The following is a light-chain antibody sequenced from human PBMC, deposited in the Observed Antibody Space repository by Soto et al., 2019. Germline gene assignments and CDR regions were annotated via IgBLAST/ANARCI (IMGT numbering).Light chain of an antibody. CDR1: RGISSY. CDR2: SAS. J-gene: IGKJ5*01. Sequence: DIQLTQSPSSLSASVGDRVTITCQASRGISSYLAWYQQKPGKAPKLLVYSASTLQSGVPSRFSGSGSGPDLTITISSLQPEDSETYFCQQLNSYPQTFGQGTRLEIK. V-gene: IGKV1-9*01. CDR3: QQLNSYPQT.